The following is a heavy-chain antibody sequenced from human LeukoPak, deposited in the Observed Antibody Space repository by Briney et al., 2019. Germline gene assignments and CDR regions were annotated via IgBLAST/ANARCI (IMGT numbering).Heavy chain of an antibody. J-gene: IGHJ4*02. CDR3: AREGDSTRFYDY. V-gene: IGHV5-51*01. Sequence: GESLKISSKGSGYRITSYWIGWVRQMPGKGLEWMGIIYPGDSDTRYSPSFQGQVTISADKSISTDHLQWSSLKDSDPAMYYCAREGDSTRFYDYWGQGTLVTVSS. CDR2: IYPGDSDT. CDR1: GYRITSYW. D-gene: IGHD2-2*01.